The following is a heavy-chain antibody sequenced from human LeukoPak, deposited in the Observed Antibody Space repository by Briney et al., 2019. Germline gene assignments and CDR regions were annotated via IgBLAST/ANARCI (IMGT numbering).Heavy chain of an antibody. Sequence: ASAKVSCKASGGTFSSYAISWVRQAPGQGLEWMGGIIPIFGTANYAQKFQGRVTITTDESTSTAYMELSSLRSEDTAVYYCARARDSSGYYMSPFDYWGQGTLVTVSS. D-gene: IGHD3-22*01. V-gene: IGHV1-69*05. J-gene: IGHJ4*02. CDR3: ARARDSSGYYMSPFDY. CDR2: IIPIFGTA. CDR1: GGTFSSYA.